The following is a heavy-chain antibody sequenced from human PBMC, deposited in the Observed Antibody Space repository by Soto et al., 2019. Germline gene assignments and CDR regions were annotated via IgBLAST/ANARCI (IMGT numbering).Heavy chain of an antibody. Sequence: QVQLVESGGGVVHPGRSLRLSCAASGFNFSNYGMQWVRQAPGKGLEWGAHIWYDGSNKYYADSVKGRFTISRDNSTNTLYLQMDSLRPDDTAVYYCASASGATVSWGQGTLVTV. CDR2: IWYDGSNK. CDR3: ASASGATVS. J-gene: IGHJ5*02. CDR1: GFNFSNYG. V-gene: IGHV3-33*01. D-gene: IGHD3-10*01.